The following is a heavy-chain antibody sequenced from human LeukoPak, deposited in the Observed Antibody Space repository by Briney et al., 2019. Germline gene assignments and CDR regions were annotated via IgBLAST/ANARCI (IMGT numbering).Heavy chain of an antibody. Sequence: PGGSLRLSCAASGSTLSDYWMHWVRQAPGKGLVWVSRINSDGSRIIYADSVKGRFTISRDNAKNTVYLQKNSLRADDTAVYFCARAPQIGFSGFDKNYWGQGTLVTVSS. J-gene: IGHJ4*02. CDR3: ARAPQIGFSGFDKNY. V-gene: IGHV3-74*01. CDR2: INSDGSRI. D-gene: IGHD5-12*01. CDR1: GSTLSDYW.